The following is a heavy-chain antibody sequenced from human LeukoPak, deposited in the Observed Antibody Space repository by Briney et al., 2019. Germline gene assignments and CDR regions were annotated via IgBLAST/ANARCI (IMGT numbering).Heavy chain of an antibody. Sequence: GASVKVSCKASGYTFTSYDINWVRQATGQGLEWMGWMNPNSGNTGYAQKFQGRVTITRNTSISTAYMKLSSLRSEDTAVYYCARGCLFSWDYYYMDVWGKGTTVTVSS. D-gene: IGHD6-13*01. J-gene: IGHJ6*03. CDR1: GYTFTSYD. CDR3: ARGCLFSWDYYYMDV. CDR2: MNPNSGNT. V-gene: IGHV1-8*03.